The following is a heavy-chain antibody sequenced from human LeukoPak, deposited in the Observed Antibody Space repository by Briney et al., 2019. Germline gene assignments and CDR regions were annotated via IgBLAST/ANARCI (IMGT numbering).Heavy chain of an antibody. CDR2: ISWNSGSI. CDR1: GFTFDDYA. V-gene: IGHV3-9*01. CDR3: AKGQIGGGWYGVDY. J-gene: IGHJ4*02. D-gene: IGHD6-19*01. Sequence: PGRSLRLSCAASGFTFDDYAMHWVRQAPGKGLEWVSGISWNSGSIGYADSVKGRFTISRDNAKNSLYLQMNSLRAEDTALYYCAKGQIGGGWYGVDYWGQGTLVTVSS.